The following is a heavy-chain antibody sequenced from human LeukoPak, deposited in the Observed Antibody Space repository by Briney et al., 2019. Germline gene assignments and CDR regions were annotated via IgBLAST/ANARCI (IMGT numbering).Heavy chain of an antibody. CDR1: GFTFNSYG. J-gene: IGHJ4*02. CDR2: IWYDGSNK. D-gene: IGHD3-16*01. CDR3: ARDPPRGEYHFDY. V-gene: IGHV3-33*01. Sequence: GGSLRLSCAASGFTFNSYGMHWVRQAPGKGLEWVAVIWYDGSNKYYADSVKGRFTISRDNSNNTLYLQMNSLRADDTAVYYCARDPPRGEYHFDYWGQGTLVTVSS.